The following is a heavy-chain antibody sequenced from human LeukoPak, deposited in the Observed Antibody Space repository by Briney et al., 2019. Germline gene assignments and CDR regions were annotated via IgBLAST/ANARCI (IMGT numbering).Heavy chain of an antibody. CDR2: ISSSSSTI. V-gene: IGHV3-48*01. Sequence: GGSLRFSCTASGFTFSTYSMNWVRQAPGKGLEWVSYISSSSSTIYYADSVKGRFTISRDNAKNSLYLQMNSLRAEDTAVCYCARGSTYYDSSGQVSFDYWGQGTLVTVSS. CDR3: ARGSTYYDSSGQVSFDY. D-gene: IGHD3-22*01. J-gene: IGHJ4*02. CDR1: GFTFSTYS.